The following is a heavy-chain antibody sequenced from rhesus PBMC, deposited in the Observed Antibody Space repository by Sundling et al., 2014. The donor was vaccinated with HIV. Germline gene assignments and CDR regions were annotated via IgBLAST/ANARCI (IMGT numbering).Heavy chain of an antibody. CDR1: GGSVSNTYW. CDR2: IFGGSPST. CDR3: ANFGYPCV. D-gene: IGHD2-2*01. J-gene: IGHJ5-1*01. V-gene: IGHV4S10*01. Sequence: QVQLQESGPAVVKPSETLSLTCAVSGGSVSNTYWWYWIRQTPGKGLEWIGYIFGGSPSTNYNPSLKSRVTISTDTSKNHLSLKLSSVTAADTAVYYCANFGYPCVWGHGVLVTVSS.